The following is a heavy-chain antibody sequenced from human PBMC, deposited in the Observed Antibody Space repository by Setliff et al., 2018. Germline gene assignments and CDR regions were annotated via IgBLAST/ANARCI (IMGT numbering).Heavy chain of an antibody. J-gene: IGHJ4*02. Sequence: SETLSLTCAVSGGSISSSNWWSWVRQPPGKGLEWIGEINHSGSTDSNPSLKSRVTISVDTSKNQFSLKLTSVTAADTAVYYCASGYCSGTSCYDYWGQGTLVTVSS. CDR1: GGSISSSNW. CDR2: INHSGST. D-gene: IGHD2-2*03. V-gene: IGHV4-4*02. CDR3: ASGYCSGTSCYDY.